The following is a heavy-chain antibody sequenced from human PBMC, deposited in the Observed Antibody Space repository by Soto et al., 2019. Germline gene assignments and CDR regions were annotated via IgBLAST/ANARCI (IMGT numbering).Heavy chain of an antibody. D-gene: IGHD2-2*01. CDR3: ARVGRCSSTSCSYYYMDV. CDR1: GFTFSSYW. V-gene: IGHV3-7*01. Sequence: GGSLRLSCAASGFTFSSYWMSWVRQAPGKGLEWVANIKQDGSEKYYVDSVKGRFTISRDNAKNSLYLQMNSLRAEDTAVYYCARVGRCSSTSCSYYYMDVWGKGTTVTVSS. J-gene: IGHJ6*03. CDR2: IKQDGSEK.